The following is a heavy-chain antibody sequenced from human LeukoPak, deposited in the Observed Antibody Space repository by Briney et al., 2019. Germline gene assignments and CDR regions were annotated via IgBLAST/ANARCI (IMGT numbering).Heavy chain of an antibody. J-gene: IGHJ4*02. Sequence: GGSLRLSCAASGFTFSSYSMNWVRQAPGKGLEWVSYISSSSTIYYADSVKGRFTISRDNAKNSLYLQMNSLRAEDTAVYYCARGWLQFYDYWGQGTLVTVSS. CDR1: GFTFSSYS. CDR3: ARGWLQFYDY. CDR2: ISSSSTI. D-gene: IGHD5-24*01. V-gene: IGHV3-48*04.